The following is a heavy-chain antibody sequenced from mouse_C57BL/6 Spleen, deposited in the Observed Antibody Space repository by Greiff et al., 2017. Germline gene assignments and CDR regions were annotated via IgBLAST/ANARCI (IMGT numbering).Heavy chain of an antibody. Sequence: VQLQQPGAELVRPGSSVKLSCKASGYTFTSYWMHWVKQRPIQGLEWIGNIDPSDSETHYNQKFKDKATLTVDKSSSTAYMQLSSLTSEDSAVYYCARGDYYGSSPLAYWGQGTLVTVSA. V-gene: IGHV1-52*01. D-gene: IGHD1-1*01. CDR2: IDPSDSET. J-gene: IGHJ3*01. CDR3: ARGDYYGSSPLAY. CDR1: GYTFTSYW.